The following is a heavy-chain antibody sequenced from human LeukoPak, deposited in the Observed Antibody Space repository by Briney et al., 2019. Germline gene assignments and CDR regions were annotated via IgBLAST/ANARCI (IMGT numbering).Heavy chain of an antibody. V-gene: IGHV3-23*01. CDR2: ISGSGGST. CDR3: AKDKGAGELRYFDWPNPRFDY. D-gene: IGHD3-9*01. J-gene: IGHJ4*02. Sequence: GGSLRLSCAASGFTFSSYAMSWVRQAPGKGLEWVSAISGSGGSTYYADSVKGRFTISRDNSKNTLYLQMNSLRAEDTAVYYCAKDKGAGELRYFDWPNPRFDYWGQGTLVTVSS. CDR1: GFTFSSYA.